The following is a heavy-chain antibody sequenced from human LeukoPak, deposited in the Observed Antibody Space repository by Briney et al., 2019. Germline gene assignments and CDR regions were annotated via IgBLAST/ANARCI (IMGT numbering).Heavy chain of an antibody. Sequence: GGSLRLSCAASGFTFSNAWMSWVRQAPGKGLEWVGRIKSKTDGGTTDYAAPVKGRFTISRDDSKNTLYLQMNSLKTEDTDVYYCTTHIPYDILTGYTDAFDIWGQGTMVTVSS. CDR1: GFTFSNAW. CDR2: IKSKTDGGTT. D-gene: IGHD3-9*01. CDR3: TTHIPYDILTGYTDAFDI. J-gene: IGHJ3*02. V-gene: IGHV3-15*01.